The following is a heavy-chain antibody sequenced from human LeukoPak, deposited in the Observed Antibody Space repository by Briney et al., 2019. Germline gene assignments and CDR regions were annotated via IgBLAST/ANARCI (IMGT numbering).Heavy chain of an antibody. CDR2: IRYDGGNK. CDR3: AVSVRFERVWHYFNN. D-gene: IGHD3-9*01. CDR1: GFTFSSYG. Sequence: GGSLRLSCAASGFTFSSYGMHWVRQAPGKGLEWVAFIRYDGGNKYYADSVKGRFTISRDNSKNTLYLQMNSLRAEDTAVYYCAVSVRFERVWHYFNNWGQGTQVTVSS. J-gene: IGHJ4*02. V-gene: IGHV3-30*02.